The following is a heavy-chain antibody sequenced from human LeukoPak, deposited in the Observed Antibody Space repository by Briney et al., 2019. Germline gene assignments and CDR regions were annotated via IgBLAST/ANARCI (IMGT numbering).Heavy chain of an antibody. J-gene: IGHJ5*02. CDR1: GGTFSSYA. V-gene: IGHV1-69*01. Sequence: GSSVKVSCKASGGTFSSYAISWVRQAPGRGLEWMGGIIPIFGTANYAQKFQGRVTITADESTSTAYMELSSLRSEDTAVYYCASQILERRGSWFDPWGQGTLVTVSS. D-gene: IGHD1-1*01. CDR3: ASQILERRGSWFDP. CDR2: IIPIFGTA.